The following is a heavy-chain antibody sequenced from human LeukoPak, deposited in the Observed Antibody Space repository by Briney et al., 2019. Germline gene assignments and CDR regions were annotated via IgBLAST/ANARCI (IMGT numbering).Heavy chain of an antibody. CDR3: ARYTAMAYFDY. Sequence: GGSLRLSCAASGFTFSSHDMHWVRQAPGKGLEWVAIISYDGGKKDYADSVKGRFTISRDNSKNTLYLQMNSLRAEDTAVYYCARYTAMAYFDYWGQGTLVTVSS. CDR1: GFTFSSHD. CDR2: ISYDGGKK. V-gene: IGHV3-30*03. D-gene: IGHD5-18*01. J-gene: IGHJ4*02.